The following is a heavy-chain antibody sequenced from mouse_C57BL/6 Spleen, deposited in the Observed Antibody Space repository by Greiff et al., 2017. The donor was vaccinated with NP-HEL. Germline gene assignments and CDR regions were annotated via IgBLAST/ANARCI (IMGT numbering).Heavy chain of an antibody. Sequence: QVQLQQPGAELVKPGASVKVSCKASGYTFTSYWMHWVKQRPGQGLEWIGRIHPSDSDTNYNQKFKGKATLTVDKSSSTAYMQLSSLTSEDSAVYYWAMGEIDYDGFAYWGQGTLVTVSA. V-gene: IGHV1-74*01. D-gene: IGHD2-4*01. CDR3: AMGEIDYDGFAY. CDR2: IHPSDSDT. J-gene: IGHJ3*01. CDR1: GYTFTSYW.